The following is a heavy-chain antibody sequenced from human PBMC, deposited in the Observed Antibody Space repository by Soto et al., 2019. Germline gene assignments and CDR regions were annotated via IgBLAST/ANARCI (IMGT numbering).Heavy chain of an antibody. J-gene: IGHJ6*02. CDR1: GYSFTSYL. CDR2: IYPGDSDT. D-gene: IGHD2-2*01. CDR3: ARSGSDIVVVPAAMQNYYYYGMDV. Sequence: SLKISCRGSGYSFTSYLIGLVRQMPGKGLEWMGIIYPGDSDTRYSPSFQGQVTISADKSISAAYLQWSSLKASDTAMYYCARSGSDIVVVPAAMQNYYYYGMDVWGQGTTVTVSS. V-gene: IGHV5-51*01.